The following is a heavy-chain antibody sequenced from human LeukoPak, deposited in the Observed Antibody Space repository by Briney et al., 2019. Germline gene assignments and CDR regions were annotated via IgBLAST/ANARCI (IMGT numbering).Heavy chain of an antibody. Sequence: SETLSLTCTVSGYSITGFYWHWIRQPPGKGLEWIGYIYSSGSTYYNPSLKSRVTISVDTSKNQFSLKLSSVTAADTAFYYCTRRRWTFDYWGQGTLVTVSS. D-gene: IGHD3/OR15-3a*01. CDR1: GYSITGFY. J-gene: IGHJ4*02. CDR2: IYSSGST. V-gene: IGHV4-59*08. CDR3: TRRRWTFDY.